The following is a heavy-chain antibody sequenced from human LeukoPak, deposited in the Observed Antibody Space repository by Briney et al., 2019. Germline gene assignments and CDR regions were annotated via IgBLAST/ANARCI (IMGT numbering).Heavy chain of an antibody. J-gene: IGHJ3*02. CDR1: GGSISVYY. V-gene: IGHV4-4*07. CDR3: ARYSGSYDAFDI. Sequence: PSETLSLTCTVSGGSISVYYWSWIRQPAGKGLEWIGRFHTSGTTNYNPSLKSRVTMSVDTSKNLFSLKMSSVTAADTAVYYCARYSGSYDAFDIWGQGTMVPVSS. D-gene: IGHD1-26*01. CDR2: FHTSGTT.